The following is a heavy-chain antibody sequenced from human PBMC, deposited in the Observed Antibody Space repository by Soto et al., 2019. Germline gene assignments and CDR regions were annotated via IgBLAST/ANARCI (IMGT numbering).Heavy chain of an antibody. J-gene: IGHJ4*02. V-gene: IGHV1-69*01. CDR3: TRSESSDTGDH. CDR2: TTPILGTT. CDR1: GGTLNTYA. Sequence: QVQLVQSGAEVKKPGSSVKVSCKASGGTLNTYAINWVRQAPGQGFEWMGGTTPILGTTDYALKFQGILTISADEARNTLYMELRSLTSDDTAVYYCTRSESSDTGDHWGQGTLVVVSS. D-gene: IGHD3-22*01.